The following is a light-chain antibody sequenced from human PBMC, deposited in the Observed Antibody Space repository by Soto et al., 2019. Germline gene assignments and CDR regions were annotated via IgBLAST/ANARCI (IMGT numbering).Light chain of an antibody. CDR2: DVT. CDR1: SSDVGAYDF. V-gene: IGLV2-11*01. J-gene: IGLJ3*02. CDR3: CSYAGSSSAM. Sequence: QPVLTQPRSVSGSPGQSVTISCTGTSSDVGAYDFVSWYQQHPGKAPQLMIYDVTKRPSGVPDRFSGSKSGNTASLTISGLQAEDEADYYCCSYAGSSSAMFGGGTKLTVL.